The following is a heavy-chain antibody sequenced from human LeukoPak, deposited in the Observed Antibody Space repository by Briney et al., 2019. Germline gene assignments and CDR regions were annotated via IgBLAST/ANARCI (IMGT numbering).Heavy chain of an antibody. V-gene: IGHV3-23*01. CDR1: GFTFSSYS. D-gene: IGHD4/OR15-4a*01. CDR3: AKSGLSRFDY. CDR2: ISGGSDST. J-gene: IGHJ4*02. Sequence: GGSLRLSCAAPGFTFSSYSMNWVRQAPGKGLEWVSAISGGSDSTYYADSVKGRFTISRDNSKNTLCLQMNSLRAEDTAVYYCAKSGLSRFDYWGQGTLVTVSS.